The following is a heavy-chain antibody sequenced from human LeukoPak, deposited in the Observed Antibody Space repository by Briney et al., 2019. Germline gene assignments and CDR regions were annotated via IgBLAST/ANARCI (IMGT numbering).Heavy chain of an antibody. D-gene: IGHD2-15*01. Sequence: SETLSLTCTVSGGSISSGGYYWTWIRQHPGKGLEWIGYSYNSGSTYYNPSLKSRVTISVDTTKNQFSLKLSSVTAADTAVYYCARESSGGYFDYWGQGTLITVSS. J-gene: IGHJ4*02. CDR3: ARESSGGYFDY. CDR2: SYNSGST. V-gene: IGHV4-31*03. CDR1: GGSISSGGYY.